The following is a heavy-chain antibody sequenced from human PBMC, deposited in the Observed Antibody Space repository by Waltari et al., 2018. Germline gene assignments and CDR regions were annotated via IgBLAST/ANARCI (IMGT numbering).Heavy chain of an antibody. CDR2: IYYSGST. CDR3: ARGYCSSTSCYDDYYYYYMDV. V-gene: IGHV4-31*03. J-gene: IGHJ6*03. CDR1: GGSISSGGYY. Sequence: QVQLQESGPGLVKPSQTLSLTCTVSGGSISSGGYYWSWIRQHPGKGLGWIGYIYYSGSTYYNPSLKSRVTISVDTSKNQFSLKLSSVTAADTAVYYCARGYCSSTSCYDDYYYYYMDVWGKGTTVTVSS. D-gene: IGHD2-2*01.